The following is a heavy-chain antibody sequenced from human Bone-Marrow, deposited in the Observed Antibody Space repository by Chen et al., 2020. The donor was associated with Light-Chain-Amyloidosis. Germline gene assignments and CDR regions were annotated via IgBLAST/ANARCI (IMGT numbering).Heavy chain of an antibody. Sequence: EVQLVESGGALVQPGGSLRLSCEASGFTLNTNWMHWVRQPPGGGLVWVARMPTDVTKTVYADSVKGRFTVSRDDAKNTLYLEMNSLRVEDTGLYFCARDRGRFSYNRGGLDSWGQGTLVTFSS. CDR1: GFTLNTNW. J-gene: IGHJ4*02. CDR3: ARDRGRFSYNRGGLDS. V-gene: IGHV3-74*01. CDR2: MPTDVTKT. D-gene: IGHD3-10*01.